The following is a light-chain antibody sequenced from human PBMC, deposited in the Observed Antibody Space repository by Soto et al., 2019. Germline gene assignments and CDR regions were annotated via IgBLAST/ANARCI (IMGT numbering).Light chain of an antibody. Sequence: QSVLTPPHSASGTPGQRVTISCSGSSSNIARNTVNWYEQLPGTAPKLLSYSNSQRPSGVPDRFSGSKSGTSASLPIRGLQSEEEADYYCAAWDDNRNGYVFGTGTKVT. V-gene: IGLV1-44*01. CDR1: SSNIARNT. J-gene: IGLJ1*01. CDR3: AAWDDNRNGYV. CDR2: SNS.